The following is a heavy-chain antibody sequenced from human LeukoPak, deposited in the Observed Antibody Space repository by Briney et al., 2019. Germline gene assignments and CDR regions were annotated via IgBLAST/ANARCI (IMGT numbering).Heavy chain of an antibody. CDR1: GGSISSYY. Sequence: SETLSLTCTVSGGSISSYYWSWIRQPPGKGLEWIGDIYYSGSTNYNPSLKRRVTISVDTSKNQFSLKLSSVTAADTAVYYCARHVVGATRSGYYYYGMDVWGQGTAVTVSS. V-gene: IGHV4-59*08. CDR3: ARHVVGATRSGYYYYGMDV. J-gene: IGHJ6*02. CDR2: IYYSGST. D-gene: IGHD1-26*01.